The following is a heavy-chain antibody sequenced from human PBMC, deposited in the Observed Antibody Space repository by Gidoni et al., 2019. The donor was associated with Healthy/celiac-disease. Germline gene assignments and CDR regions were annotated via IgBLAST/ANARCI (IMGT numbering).Heavy chain of an antibody. J-gene: IGHJ3*02. CDR2: ISYDGSNK. Sequence: QVQLVESGGGVVQPGRSLRLSCAASGFTFSSYAMHWVRQAPGKGLEWVAVISYDGSNKYYADSVKGRFTISRDNSKNTLYLQMNSLRAEDTAVYYCARGDSGVIAFDIWGQGTMVTVSS. CDR3: ARGDSGVIAFDI. CDR1: GFTFSSYA. D-gene: IGHD3-10*01. V-gene: IGHV3-30-3*01.